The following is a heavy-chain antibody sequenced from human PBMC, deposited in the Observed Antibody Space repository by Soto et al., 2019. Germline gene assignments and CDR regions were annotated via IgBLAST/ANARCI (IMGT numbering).Heavy chain of an antibody. V-gene: IGHV1-18*01. D-gene: IGHD2-2*01. J-gene: IGHJ4*02. CDR3: ARVGAYCVSTSCHDY. CDR2: ISAYNGNT. Sequence: QVQLVQSGAEVKKPGASVKVSCKASGYTFTNYGISWVRQAPGQGLEWMGWISAYNGNTDYAQKLQGRVTMTTDTSTSTAYMERRSLRYDDTAVYYCARVGAYCVSTSCHDYWGQGTLVTVSS. CDR1: GYTFTNYG.